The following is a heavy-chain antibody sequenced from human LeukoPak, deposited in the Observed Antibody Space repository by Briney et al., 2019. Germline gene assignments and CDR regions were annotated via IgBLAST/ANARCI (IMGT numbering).Heavy chain of an antibody. J-gene: IGHJ4*02. D-gene: IGHD3-10*01. CDR3: AKDDGYYGSGSQVFDY. CDR1: GFTFSSYG. V-gene: IGHV3-30*02. CDR2: IRYDGSNK. Sequence: GGSLRLSCAASGFTFSSYGMHWVRQAPGKGLEWVAFIRYDGSNKYYADSVKGRFTISRDNSKNTLYLQMNSLRAEDTAVYYCAKDDGYYGSGSQVFDYWGQGTLVTVSS.